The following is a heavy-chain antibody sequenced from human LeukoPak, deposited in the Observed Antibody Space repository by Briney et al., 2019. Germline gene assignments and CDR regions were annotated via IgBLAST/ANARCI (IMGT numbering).Heavy chain of an antibody. CDR2: IWYDGSNK. Sequence: GGSLRLSCAASGFTFSSYGMHWVRQAPGKGLEWGAVIWYDGSNKYYADSVKGRFTISRDNSKNTLYLQMNSLRAEDTAVYYCARGIMWPEGDWFDPWGQGTLVTVSS. D-gene: IGHD2-21*01. V-gene: IGHV3-33*01. J-gene: IGHJ5*02. CDR1: GFTFSSYG. CDR3: ARGIMWPEGDWFDP.